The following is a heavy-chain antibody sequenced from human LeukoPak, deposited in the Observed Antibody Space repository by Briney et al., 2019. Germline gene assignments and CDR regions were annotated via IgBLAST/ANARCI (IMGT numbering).Heavy chain of an antibody. CDR2: MNPNSGNT. J-gene: IGHJ3*02. CDR1: GYTFTSYD. D-gene: IGHD3-10*01. CDR3: ARGVRGPYNSGVAFDI. V-gene: IGHV1-8*01. Sequence: VASVKVSCKASGYTFTSYDINWVRQATGQGLEWMGWMNPNSGNTGYAQKFQGRVTMTRNTSISTAYMELSSLRSEDTAVYYCARGVRGPYNSGVAFDIWGQGTMVTVSS.